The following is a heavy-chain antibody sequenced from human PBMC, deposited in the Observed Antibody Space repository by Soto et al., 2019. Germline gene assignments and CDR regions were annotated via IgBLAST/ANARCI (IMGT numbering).Heavy chain of an antibody. CDR3: ARVPDR. D-gene: IGHD2-2*01. CDR1: GGSISSGGYS. V-gene: IGHV4-30-2*01. Sequence: TLSLTCAVSGGSISSGGYSWSWIRQPPGKGLEWIGCIYHSGSTYYNPSLKSRVTISVDRSKNQFSLKLSSVTAADTAVYYCARVPDRWGQGTLVTVSS. J-gene: IGHJ5*02. CDR2: IYHSGST.